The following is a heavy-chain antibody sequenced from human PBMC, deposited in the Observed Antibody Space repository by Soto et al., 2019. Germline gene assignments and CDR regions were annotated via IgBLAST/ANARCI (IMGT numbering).Heavy chain of an antibody. CDR2: IYYSGST. D-gene: IGHD6-19*01. CDR3: AREVSSDWTFDY. J-gene: IGHJ4*02. CDR1: GGSISSGGYY. Sequence: SETLSLTCTVSGGSISSGGYYWSWIRQHPGKGLEWIGYIYYSGSTYYNPSLKSRVTISVDTSKNQFSLKLSSVTAADTAVYYCAREVSSDWTFDYWGQGTLVTVSS. V-gene: IGHV4-31*03.